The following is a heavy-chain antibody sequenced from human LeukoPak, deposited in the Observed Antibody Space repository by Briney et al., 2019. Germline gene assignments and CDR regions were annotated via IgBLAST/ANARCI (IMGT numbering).Heavy chain of an antibody. V-gene: IGHV3-23*01. Sequence: GGSLRLSCAASGFTFSNYAMSWVRQAPGKGLEWVSGISAGGESTYSADSVKGRFTVSRDNSKNTLSLQMNSLRAEDTAVYYCAKDAPSVVVVAAADNFDYWGQGTLVTVSS. D-gene: IGHD2-15*01. J-gene: IGHJ4*02. CDR1: GFTFSNYA. CDR2: ISAGGEST. CDR3: AKDAPSVVVVAAADNFDY.